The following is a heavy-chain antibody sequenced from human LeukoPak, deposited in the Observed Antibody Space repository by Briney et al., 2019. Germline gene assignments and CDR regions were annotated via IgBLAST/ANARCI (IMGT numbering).Heavy chain of an antibody. D-gene: IGHD3-22*01. CDR1: GYTFTSYG. V-gene: IGHV1-18*01. J-gene: IGHJ4*02. CDR2: ISAYNGNT. Sequence: GASVKVSCKASGYTFTSYGISWVRQAPGQGLEWMGWISAYNGNTNYAQKLQGRVTMTTDTSTSTAYMELRSLRSDDTAVYYCARDQEAYDSSGYWMGFDYWGQGTLVTVSS. CDR3: ARDQEAYDSSGYWMGFDY.